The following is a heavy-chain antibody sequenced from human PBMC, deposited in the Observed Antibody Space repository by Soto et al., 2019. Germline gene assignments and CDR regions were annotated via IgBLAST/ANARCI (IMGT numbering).Heavy chain of an antibody. CDR2: IYSGGST. CDR3: ATTGGVAATFGRRYYYYMDV. Sequence: PGGSLRLSCAASGFTVSSNYMSWVRQAPGKGLEWVSVIYSGGSTYYADSVRGRFTISRHNSKNTLYLQMNSLRAEDTAVYYCATTGGVAATFGRRYYYYMDVWGKGTTVTVSS. J-gene: IGHJ6*03. D-gene: IGHD2-15*01. V-gene: IGHV3-53*04. CDR1: GFTVSSNY.